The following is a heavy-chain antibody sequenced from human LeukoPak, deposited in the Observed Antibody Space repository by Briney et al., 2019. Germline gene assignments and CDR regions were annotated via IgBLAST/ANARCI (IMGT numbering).Heavy chain of an antibody. D-gene: IGHD5/OR15-5a*01. CDR1: GYTFTGYY. CDR2: IDPDSGDT. V-gene: IGHV1-2*06. J-gene: IGHJ4*02. CDR3: ARVLGAVSTKGVLHY. Sequence: ASVKVSCKASGYTFTGYYIHWVRQAPGQGIEWIGRIDPDSGDTDVAQNFQGRVTMTRDTSITTAYMELSRLKSDDTALYYCARVLGAVSTKGVLHYWGQGTLVTVSS.